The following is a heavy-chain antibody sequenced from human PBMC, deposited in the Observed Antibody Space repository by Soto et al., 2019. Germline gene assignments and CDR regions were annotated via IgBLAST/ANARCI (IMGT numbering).Heavy chain of an antibody. V-gene: IGHV1-69*01. CDR2: IIPVLGTP. Sequence: QVHLVQSSAEVKKPGSSVKVSCKASGGTFTSTAVSWVRQAPGQGLEWMGGIIPVLGTPNYAQKFQARVTITADASTTTVHMELSSLRSDDTAVYYCARGGSGYTWFNEFWGQGTLVTVSS. CDR1: GGTFTSTA. D-gene: IGHD3-22*01. CDR3: ARGGSGYTWFNEF. J-gene: IGHJ4*02.